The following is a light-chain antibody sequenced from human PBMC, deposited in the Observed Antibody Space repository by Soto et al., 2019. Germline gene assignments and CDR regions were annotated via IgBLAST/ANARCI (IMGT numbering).Light chain of an antibody. CDR3: QQCGSSPS. CDR2: DTS. Sequence: EIVLTQSPGTLSLSPGERATLSCRASQSVSSSYLAWYQQKPGQAPRLLIYDTSSRATGIPDRFSGSGSGTDFTLAISSLEPDDFAVYYCQQCGSSPSFGQGTKVEL. J-gene: IGKJ1*01. V-gene: IGKV3-20*01. CDR1: QSVSSSY.